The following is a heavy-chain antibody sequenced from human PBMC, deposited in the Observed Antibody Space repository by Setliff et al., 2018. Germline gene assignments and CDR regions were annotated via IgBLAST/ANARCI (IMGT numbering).Heavy chain of an antibody. CDR1: GFSFSSYA. Sequence: GESLKISCAASGFSFSSYAIHWVRQAPGKGLEWISKISGGGTTMFYADSVRGRLTVSRDNAKNSLFLEMNSLRAEDTGVYYCARDGVYYGMDVWGQGTSVTVSS. CDR2: ISGGGTTM. J-gene: IGHJ6*02. CDR3: ARDGVYYGMDV. V-gene: IGHV3-48*03.